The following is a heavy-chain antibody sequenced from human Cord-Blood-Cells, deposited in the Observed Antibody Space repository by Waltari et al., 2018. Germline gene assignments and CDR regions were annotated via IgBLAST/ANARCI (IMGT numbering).Heavy chain of an antibody. Sequence: SVKVSCKASGGTFSSYAISWVRQAPGQGLEWMGGIIPIFGTANYAQKFQGRVTITADESTSTAYMELSSLRSEDTAVYYCASHYDSSGYYYYYGMDVWGQGTTVTVSS. D-gene: IGHD3-22*01. J-gene: IGHJ6*02. CDR1: GGTFSSYA. CDR3: ASHYDSSGYYYYYGMDV. V-gene: IGHV1-69*01. CDR2: IIPIFGTA.